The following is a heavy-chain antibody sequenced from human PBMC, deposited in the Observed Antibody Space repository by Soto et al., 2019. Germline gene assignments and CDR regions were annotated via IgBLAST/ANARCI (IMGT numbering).Heavy chain of an antibody. CDR3: ARLTTVTTWTQAYYYYGMDV. V-gene: IGHV5-51*01. CDR1: GYSFTSYC. Sequence: HGESLKISCKGSGYSFTSYCIGWVRQMPGKGLEWMGIIYPGDSDTRYSPSFQGQVTISADKSISTAYLQWSSLKASDTAMYYCARLTTVTTWTQAYYYYGMDVWGQGTTVTVSS. D-gene: IGHD4-17*01. J-gene: IGHJ6*02. CDR2: IYPGDSDT.